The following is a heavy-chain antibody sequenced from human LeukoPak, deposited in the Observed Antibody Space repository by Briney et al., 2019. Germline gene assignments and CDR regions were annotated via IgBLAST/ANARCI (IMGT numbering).Heavy chain of an antibody. CDR3: ARGAYYYED. V-gene: IGHV3-48*01. Sequence: GGSLRLSGAASGFTFSSHSMNWVRQAPGKGLEWVSYISSSSSTIYYADSVKGRFTISRDNAKNSLYLQMNSLRAEDTAVYYCARGAYYYEDWGQGTLVTVSS. CDR2: ISSSSSTI. D-gene: IGHD3-22*01. CDR1: GFTFSSHS. J-gene: IGHJ4*02.